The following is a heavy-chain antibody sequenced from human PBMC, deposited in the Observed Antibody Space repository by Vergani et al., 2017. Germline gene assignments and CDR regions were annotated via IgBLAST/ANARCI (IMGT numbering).Heavy chain of an antibody. D-gene: IGHD3-3*01. CDR2: IYYSGLT. CDR1: ADSISSGSYY. CDR3: AGQRPGSGLSPGDFDD. Sequence: QLQLQQSGPGLVKPSETLFLTCTVSADSISSGSYYWGWIRQPPGKSLEWIGSIYYSGLTYYNPSLKSRVAISVDTSKNQFSLKVTSVTAADTAVYFCAGQRPGSGLSPGDFDDWGQGILVTVSS. J-gene: IGHJ4*02. V-gene: IGHV4-39*01.